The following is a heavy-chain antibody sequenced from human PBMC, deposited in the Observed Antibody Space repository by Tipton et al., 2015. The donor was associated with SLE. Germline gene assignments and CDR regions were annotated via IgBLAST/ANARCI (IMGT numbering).Heavy chain of an antibody. Sequence: TLSLTCTVSGGSISSYYWSWIRQPPGKGLEWIGYIYYSGSTNYNPSLKSRVTISVDTPKNQFSLKLSSVTAADTAVYYCARGAGSSWYAYYYGMDVWGQGTAVTVS. D-gene: IGHD6-13*01. CDR1: GGSISSYY. CDR2: IYYSGST. CDR3: ARGAGSSWYAYYYGMDV. V-gene: IGHV4-59*07. J-gene: IGHJ6*02.